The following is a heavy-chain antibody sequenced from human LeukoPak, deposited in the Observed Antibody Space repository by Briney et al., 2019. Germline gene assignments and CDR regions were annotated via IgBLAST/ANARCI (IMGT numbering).Heavy chain of an antibody. CDR1: GYTFTGYY. V-gene: IGHV1-2*02. J-gene: IGHJ6*02. CDR2: INPNSGGT. CDR3: ATTRGSGWYLNGTDV. D-gene: IGHD6-19*01. Sequence: ASVKVSCKASGYTFTGYYMHWVRQAPGQGLEWMGWINPNSGGTNYAQKFQGRVTMTRDTSISTAYMELSRLRSDDTAVYYCATTRGSGWYLNGTDVWGQGTTVTVSS.